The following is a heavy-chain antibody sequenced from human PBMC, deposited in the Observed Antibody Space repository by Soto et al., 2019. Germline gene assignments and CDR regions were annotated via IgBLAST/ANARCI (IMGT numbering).Heavy chain of an antibody. CDR2: INHSGST. J-gene: IGHJ6*02. CDR3: ARVFELQKSYYYYGMDV. V-gene: IGHV4-34*01. Sequence: PSETLSLTCAVYGGSFSGYYWSWIRQPPGKGLEWIGEINHSGSTNYNPSIKSRVTISVDTSKNQFSLKLSSVTAADTAVYHCARVFELQKSYYYYGMDVWGQGTTVTVSS. D-gene: IGHD1-26*01. CDR1: GGSFSGYY.